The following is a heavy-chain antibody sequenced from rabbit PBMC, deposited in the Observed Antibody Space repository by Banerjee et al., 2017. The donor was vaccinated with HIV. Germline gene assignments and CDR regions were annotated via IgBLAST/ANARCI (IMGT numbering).Heavy chain of an antibody. J-gene: IGHJ4*01. Sequence: GSLTLTCTASGLDFSSYYYMCWVRQAPGKGLEWIGCIYTGSGSTYYASWAKGRFTISKTSSTTVTLQMTSLTAADTATYFCARDPYAGSSVFNLRGPGTLVTVS. CDR3: ARDPYAGSSVFNL. D-gene: IGHD8-1*01. CDR2: IYTGSGST. V-gene: IGHV1S40*01. CDR1: GLDFSSYYY.